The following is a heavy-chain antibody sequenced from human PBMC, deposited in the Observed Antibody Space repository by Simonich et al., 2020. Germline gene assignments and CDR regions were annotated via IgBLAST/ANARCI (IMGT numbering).Heavy chain of an antibody. CDR2: IRSKANSYAT. CDR3: TRFDYYGSGSYYFDY. V-gene: IGHV3-73*02. D-gene: IGHD3-10*01. Sequence: EVQLVESGGGLVQPGGSLKLSCAASGFTFSGSAMHWVRQASGKGLEWVGRIRSKANSYATAYAASVKGRFTISRDDSKNTAYLQMNSLKTEDTDVYYCTRFDYYGSGSYYFDYWGQGTLVTVSS. J-gene: IGHJ4*02. CDR1: GFTFSGSA.